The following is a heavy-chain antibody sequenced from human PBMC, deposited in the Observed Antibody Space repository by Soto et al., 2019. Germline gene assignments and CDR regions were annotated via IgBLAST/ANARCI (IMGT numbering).Heavy chain of an antibody. Sequence: PSETLSLTCAVSGFSISSGHYWGWMRQTPGKGLEWIGSTHYSGRTYYSTSLKSRVTISVDTSKNQVSLRLRSVTAADTAVYYCARDSLVGDTSRWLQPFDYWGQGTLVTVSS. J-gene: IGHJ4*02. CDR1: GFSISSGHY. D-gene: IGHD5-12*01. V-gene: IGHV4-38-2*02. CDR2: THYSGRT. CDR3: ARDSLVGDTSRWLQPFDY.